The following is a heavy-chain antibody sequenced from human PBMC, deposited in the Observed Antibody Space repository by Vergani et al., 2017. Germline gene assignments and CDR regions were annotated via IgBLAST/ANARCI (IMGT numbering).Heavy chain of an antibody. CDR2: TNAGNGNT. V-gene: IGHV1-3*01. D-gene: IGHD4-23*01. J-gene: IGHJ4*02. CDR1: GYTFTSYA. Sequence: QVQLVQSGAEVKKPGASVKVSCKASGYTFTSYAMHWVRQAPGQRLEWMGWTNAGNGNTKYSQKFQGRVTITRDTSASTAYMELSSLRSEDTAVYYCARATVVTPFDYWGQGTLVTVSS. CDR3: ARATVVTPFDY.